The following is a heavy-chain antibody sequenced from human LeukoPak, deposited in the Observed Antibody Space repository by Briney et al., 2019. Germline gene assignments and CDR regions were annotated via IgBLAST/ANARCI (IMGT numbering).Heavy chain of an antibody. J-gene: IGHJ4*02. V-gene: IGHV3-74*01. D-gene: IGHD1-26*01. CDR3: ARGVGAIHY. CDR2: INTDGSST. Sequence: GGSLRLSCEASGFTFSGYWMNWVRQGPGKGLVWVSCINTDGSSTSYADSVKGRFTISRDNGKNTLYMQMNSLRAEDTAVYYCARGVGAIHYWGQGTLVTVSS. CDR1: GFTFSGYW.